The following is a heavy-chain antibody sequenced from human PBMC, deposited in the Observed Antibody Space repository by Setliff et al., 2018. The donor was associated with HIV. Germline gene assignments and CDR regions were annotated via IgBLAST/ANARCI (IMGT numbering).Heavy chain of an antibody. CDR1: GAFITSSDY. J-gene: IGHJ4*02. V-gene: IGHV4-39*01. Sequence: SETLSLTCSVSGAFITSSDYWGWIRQPPGKGLEWIGSLHYSGRTYYTPSLSSRVTIFVDMSKNQFSLRLSSVTAADTAVYYCATLDHSGGNFLAYWGQGSLVTVSS. CDR2: LHYSGRT. CDR3: ATLDHSGGNFLAY. D-gene: IGHD2-21*02.